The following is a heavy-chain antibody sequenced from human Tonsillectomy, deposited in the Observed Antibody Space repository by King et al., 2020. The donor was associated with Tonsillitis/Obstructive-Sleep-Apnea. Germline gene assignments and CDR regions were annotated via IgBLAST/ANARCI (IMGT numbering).Heavy chain of an antibody. V-gene: IGHV4-34*01. CDR1: VGSVSGYY. CDR3: AGDIVVVVAATNWFDP. J-gene: IGHJ5*02. CDR2: VNHVGST. Sequence: VQLQQWGAGLLKPSETLSLTCAVYVGSVSGYYWSWIVQPPGKGREWIGEVNHVGSTNHTRSLKSRVTISVDTSKNQFSLKLSSVTAADTAVYYCAGDIVVVVAATNWFDPWGQGTLVTVSS. D-gene: IGHD2-15*01.